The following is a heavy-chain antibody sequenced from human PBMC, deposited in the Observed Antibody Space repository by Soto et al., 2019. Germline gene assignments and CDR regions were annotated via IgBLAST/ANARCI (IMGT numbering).Heavy chain of an antibody. V-gene: IGHV4-59*01. Sequence: SETLSLTCTVSGGSISNYYWSWVRQPPGKGLEWIGYIYDSGSTNYNPSLKSRVTISVDTSKNQFSLRLTSVTAADAAVYYCARDKITGLFDYWGQGTLVTVSS. CDR1: GGSISNYY. CDR2: IYDSGST. J-gene: IGHJ4*02. D-gene: IGHD2-8*02. CDR3: ARDKITGLFDY.